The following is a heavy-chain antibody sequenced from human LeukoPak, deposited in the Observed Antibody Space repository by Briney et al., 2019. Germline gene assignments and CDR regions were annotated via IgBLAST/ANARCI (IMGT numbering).Heavy chain of an antibody. CDR3: ARPGGYCNSTTCYTLQFFDY. J-gene: IGHJ4*02. CDR2: IYLGDSDT. V-gene: IGHV5-51*01. D-gene: IGHD2-2*02. Sequence: GESLQISCKGSGYKFTNYWIGWVRQMPGKGLEWMGIIYLGDSDTVYSPSFQGRVTISADKSINTAYLQWSDLKASDTAMYYCARPGGYCNSTTCYTLQFFDYWGQGTLVTVSS. CDR1: GYKFTNYW.